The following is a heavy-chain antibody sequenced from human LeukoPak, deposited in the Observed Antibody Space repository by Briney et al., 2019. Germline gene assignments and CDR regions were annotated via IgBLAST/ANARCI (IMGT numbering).Heavy chain of an antibody. J-gene: IGHJ4*02. V-gene: IGHV3-53*01. D-gene: IGHD3-22*01. Sequence: GGSLRLSCAASGFTVSSNYMSWVRQAPGKGLEWVSVYSGGSTYYAGSVKGRFTISRDNSKNTLYLQMNSLRAEDTAVYYCARGRHDSSGYYYPFDYWGQGTLVTVSS. CDR1: GFTVSSNY. CDR2: YSGGST. CDR3: ARGRHDSSGYYYPFDY.